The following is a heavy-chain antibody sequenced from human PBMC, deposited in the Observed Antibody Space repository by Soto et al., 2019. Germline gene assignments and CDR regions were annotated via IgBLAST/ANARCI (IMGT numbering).Heavy chain of an antibody. CDR1: GGSISGYY. D-gene: IGHD4-17*01. J-gene: IGHJ4*02. Sequence: QVQLQQWGGGLLKPSETLSLTCAVYGGSISGYYWSWIRQPPGKGLEWIGEINPTGTTNYTPSLKSRVTMSGDTPNIQFSLKLTSVTAADTAVYYCARGRDGGAANWGQGTLVTVSS. CDR2: INPTGTT. CDR3: ARGRDGGAAN. V-gene: IGHV4-34*01.